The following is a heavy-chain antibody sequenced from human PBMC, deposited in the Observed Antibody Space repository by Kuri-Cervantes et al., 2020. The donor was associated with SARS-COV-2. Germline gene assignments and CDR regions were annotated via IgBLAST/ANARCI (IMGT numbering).Heavy chain of an antibody. CDR3: AGWPVVPAANPKWGIDY. D-gene: IGHD2-2*01. Sequence: SQTLSLTCAVYGGSFRGYYWSWIRQPPGKGLEWIGEINHSGSTNYNPSLKSRVTISVDTSKNQFSLKLSSVTAADTAVYYCAGWPVVPAANPKWGIDYWGQGTLVTVSS. J-gene: IGHJ4*02. CDR1: GGSFRGYY. CDR2: INHSGST. V-gene: IGHV4-34*01.